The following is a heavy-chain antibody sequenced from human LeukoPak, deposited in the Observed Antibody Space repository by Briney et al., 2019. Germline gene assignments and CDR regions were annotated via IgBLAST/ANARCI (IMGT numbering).Heavy chain of an antibody. J-gene: IGHJ4*02. V-gene: IGHV1-46*01. CDR1: GYTFTSYY. CDR2: INPSGGST. Sequence: ASVKVSCKASGYTFTSYYMHWVRQAPGQGLEWMGIINPSGGSTSYAQKFQGRVTMTRDMSTSTVYMELSSLRSEDTAVYYCARAGRATIWDDWGQGTLVTVSS. D-gene: IGHD5-12*01. CDR3: ARAGRATIWDD.